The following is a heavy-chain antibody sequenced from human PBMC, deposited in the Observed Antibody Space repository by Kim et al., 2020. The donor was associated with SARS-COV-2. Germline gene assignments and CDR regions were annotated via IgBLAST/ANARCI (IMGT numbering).Heavy chain of an antibody. CDR2: INTNTGNT. V-gene: IGHV7-4-1*02. CDR1: GYTFSNYA. D-gene: IGHD3-22*01. J-gene: IGHJ4*02. Sequence: ASVKVSCKASGYTFSNYAMNWVRQAPGQGLEWMGWINTNTGNTTYVQDFTGRFVFSLDTAVSTAYLQISTLKSEDTAVYYCARGNYDTGGYYCDYWGQVT. CDR3: ARGNYDTGGYYCDY.